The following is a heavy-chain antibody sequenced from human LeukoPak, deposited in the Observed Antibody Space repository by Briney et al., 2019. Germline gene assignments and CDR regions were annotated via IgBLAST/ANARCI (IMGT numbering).Heavy chain of an antibody. D-gene: IGHD2-15*01. CDR2: IRSKANSYAT. V-gene: IGHV3-73*01. CDR1: GFTFSDYY. Sequence: GGSLRLSCAASGFTFSDYYMNWVRQASGKGLEWVGRIRSKANSYATAYAASVKGRFTISRDDSKNTAYLQMNSLKTEDTAVYYCTSWGYCSGGSCYSVDYWGQGTLVTVSS. J-gene: IGHJ4*02. CDR3: TSWGYCSGGSCYSVDY.